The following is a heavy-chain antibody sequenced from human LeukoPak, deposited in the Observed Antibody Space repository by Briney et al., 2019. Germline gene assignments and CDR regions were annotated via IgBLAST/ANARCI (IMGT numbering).Heavy chain of an antibody. V-gene: IGHV4-59*01. CDR2: IYYSGST. Sequence: KPSETLSLTCTVSGGSISSYYWSWIRQPPGKGLEWIGYIYYSGSTNYNPSLKSRVTISVDTSKSQFSLKLSSVTAADTAVYYCARAMVGATPFQHWGQGTLVTVSS. D-gene: IGHD1-26*01. CDR3: ARAMVGATPFQH. J-gene: IGHJ1*01. CDR1: GGSISSYY.